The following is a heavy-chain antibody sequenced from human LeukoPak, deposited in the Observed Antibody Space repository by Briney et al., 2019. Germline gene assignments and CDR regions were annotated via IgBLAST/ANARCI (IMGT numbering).Heavy chain of an antibody. V-gene: IGHV4-59*08. CDR2: IYYRVTS. Sequence: SETLSLTCTVSGDSISTYYWSWIRQPPGKGLEWIGYIYYRVTSDYNPSLKSRVTMSVDMSTRQISLKLSSVTAADTAVYYCARGYDGSGYYYRNWYFDLWGRGTLVTVSS. J-gene: IGHJ2*01. CDR3: ARGYDGSGYYYRNWYFDL. CDR1: GDSISTYY. D-gene: IGHD3-22*01.